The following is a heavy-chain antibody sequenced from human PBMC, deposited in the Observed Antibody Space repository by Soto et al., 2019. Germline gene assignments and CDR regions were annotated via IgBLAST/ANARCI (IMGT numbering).Heavy chain of an antibody. J-gene: IGHJ6*02. D-gene: IGHD2-2*01. Sequence: QVQLVQSGAEVKKPGSSVKVSCKASGGTFSSYAISWVRQAPGQGLEWMGGIIPIFGTANYAQKFQGRVTITADESMNTAYMELSSLGFEDTALYYWARRLDVVVPAARYYYYYCGMDVWGQGTTVPVPS. CDR1: GGTFSSYA. V-gene: IGHV1-69*01. CDR3: ARRLDVVVPAARYYYYYCGMDV. CDR2: IIPIFGTA.